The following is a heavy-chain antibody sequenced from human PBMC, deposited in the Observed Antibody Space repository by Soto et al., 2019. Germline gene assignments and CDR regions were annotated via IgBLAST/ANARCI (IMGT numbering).Heavy chain of an antibody. CDR2: IYYSGST. CDR3: ARVGLLGYYFDY. D-gene: IGHD7-27*01. CDR1: GGSISSYY. Sequence: PSETLSLTCTVSGGSISSYYLSWIRQPPGKGLEWIGYIYYSGSTNYNPSLKSRVTISVDTSKNQFSLKLSSVTAADTAVYYCARVGLLGYYFDYWGQGTLVTVSS. V-gene: IGHV4-59*12. J-gene: IGHJ4*02.